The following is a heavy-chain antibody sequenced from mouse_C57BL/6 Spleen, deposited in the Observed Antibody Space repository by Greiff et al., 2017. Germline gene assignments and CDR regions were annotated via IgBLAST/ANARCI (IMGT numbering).Heavy chain of an antibody. CDR2: ISSGSSTI. J-gene: IGHJ2*01. D-gene: IGHD2-5*01. CDR3: ARAYYSNYHYFDY. CDR1: GFTFSDYG. V-gene: IGHV5-17*01. Sequence: EVKLVESGGGLVKPGGSLKLSCAASGFTFSDYGMHWVRQAPEKGLEWVAYISSGSSTIYYADTVKGRFTISRDNAKNTLFLQMTSLRSEDTAMYYCARAYYSNYHYFDYWGQGTTLTVSS.